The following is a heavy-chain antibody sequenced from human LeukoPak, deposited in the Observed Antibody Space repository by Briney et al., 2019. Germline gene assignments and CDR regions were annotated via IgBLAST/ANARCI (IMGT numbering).Heavy chain of an antibody. CDR1: GFTVSSNY. CDR3: ATTSSSDAFDI. Sequence: PGGSLRLSCAASGFTVSSNYMSWVRQAPGKGLEWVSLFYSGGTTYYADSVKGRFTISRDNSKNTLYLQMNSLRAEDTAVYYCATTSSSDAFDIWGQGTMVPVSS. V-gene: IGHV3-53*01. CDR2: FYSGGTT. D-gene: IGHD2-2*01. J-gene: IGHJ3*02.